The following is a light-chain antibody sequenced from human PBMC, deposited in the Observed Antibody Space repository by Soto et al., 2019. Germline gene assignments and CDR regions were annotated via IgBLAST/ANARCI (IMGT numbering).Light chain of an antibody. Sequence: QSALTQPASVSGSPGQSITISCTGTSSDVGGYTYVSWYQQHPGKAPKLIIYEVSNRPSGVSNRFSGSKSGNTASLTIAGLQAEDEADYYCSSYTHSTTLNVLLGGGTKLTVL. J-gene: IGLJ2*01. CDR3: SSYTHSTTLNVL. CDR2: EVS. V-gene: IGLV2-14*01. CDR1: SSDVGGYTY.